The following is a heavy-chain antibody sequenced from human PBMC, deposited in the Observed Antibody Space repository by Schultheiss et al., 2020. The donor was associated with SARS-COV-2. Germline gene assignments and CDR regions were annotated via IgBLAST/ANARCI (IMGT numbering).Heavy chain of an antibody. Sequence: GESLKISCAASGFTFSSYAMSWVRQAPGKGLEWVSAISGSGGSTYYADSVKGRFTISRDNSKNTLYLQMNSLRAEDTAVYYCAKSYSGYDFRLVYWGQGTLVTVSS. D-gene: IGHD5-12*01. V-gene: IGHV3-23*01. CDR1: GFTFSSYA. J-gene: IGHJ4*02. CDR3: AKSYSGYDFRLVY. CDR2: ISGSGGST.